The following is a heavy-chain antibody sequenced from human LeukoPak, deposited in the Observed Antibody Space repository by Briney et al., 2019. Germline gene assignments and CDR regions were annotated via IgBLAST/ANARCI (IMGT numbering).Heavy chain of an antibody. CDR2: INPNSGST. J-gene: IGHJ4*02. D-gene: IGHD6-13*01. V-gene: IGHV1-2*02. CDR3: ARNDSSSWVYDY. CDR1: GSTFTGYS. Sequence: ASVKVSCKASGSTFTGYSMHWVRQAPGPGLEWMGWINPNSGSTNYAQKLQGRVHMTRDTSISTAYMELSRLRSDYTAVYYCARNDSSSWVYDYWGQGTLVSDCS.